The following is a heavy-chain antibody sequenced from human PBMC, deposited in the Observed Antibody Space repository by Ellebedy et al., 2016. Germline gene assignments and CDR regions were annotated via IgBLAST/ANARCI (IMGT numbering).Heavy chain of an antibody. J-gene: IGHJ4*02. CDR2: ISYDGSNK. V-gene: IGHV3-30*18. Sequence: GESLKISXAASGFTFSSYGMHWVRQAPGKGLEWVAVISYDGSNKYYADSVKGRFTISRDNSKNTLYLQMNSLRAEDTAVYYCAKDLGPFIQLLDYWGQGTLVTVSS. D-gene: IGHD5-18*01. CDR1: GFTFSSYG. CDR3: AKDLGPFIQLLDY.